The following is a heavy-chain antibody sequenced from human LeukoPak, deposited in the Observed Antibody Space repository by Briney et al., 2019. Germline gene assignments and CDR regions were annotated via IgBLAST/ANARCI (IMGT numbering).Heavy chain of an antibody. D-gene: IGHD6-6*01. J-gene: IGHJ4*02. V-gene: IGHV4-34*01. CDR2: ISDSGSI. CDR3: ARGSKGPRLLY. CDR1: GGSIGSFY. Sequence: SETLSLTCTVSGGSIGSFYWSWIRQPPGKGLEWIGEISDSGSINFNPSLKSRVTISVDTAKNQFSLKLNSVTAADTAVYYCARGSKGPRLLYWGQGTLVTVSS.